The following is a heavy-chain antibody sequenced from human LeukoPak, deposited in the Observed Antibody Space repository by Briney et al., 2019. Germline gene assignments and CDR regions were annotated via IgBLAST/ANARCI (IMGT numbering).Heavy chain of an antibody. CDR3: ARDAMVRGVISRWDY. V-gene: IGHV3-48*03. J-gene: IGHJ4*02. Sequence: PGGSLRLSCAASGFTFRSYEMNWVRQAPGKGPEWVSYISSSGSTIYYPDSFQGRFTISRDNAKNSLYLQMNSLRAEDTAVYYCARDAMVRGVISRWDYWGQGTLVTVSS. CDR2: ISSSGSTI. D-gene: IGHD3-10*01. CDR1: GFTFRSYE.